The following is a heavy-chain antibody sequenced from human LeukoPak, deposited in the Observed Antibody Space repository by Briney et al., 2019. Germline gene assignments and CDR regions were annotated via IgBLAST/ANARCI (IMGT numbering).Heavy chain of an antibody. CDR1: GYTFTGYY. D-gene: IGHD1-26*01. CDR3: ARVVGATTDY. J-gene: IGHJ4*02. V-gene: IGHV1-18*04. CDR2: ISAYNGNT. Sequence: ASVKVSCKASGYTFTGYYMHWVRQAPGQGLEWMGWISAYNGNTNYAQKLQGRVTMTTDTSTSTAYMELRSLRSDDTAVYYCARVVGATTDYWGQGTLVTVSS.